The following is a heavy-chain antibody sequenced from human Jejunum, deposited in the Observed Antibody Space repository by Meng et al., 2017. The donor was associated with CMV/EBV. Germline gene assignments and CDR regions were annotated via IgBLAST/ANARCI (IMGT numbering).Heavy chain of an antibody. D-gene: IGHD4-17*01. CDR1: VNSGSFY. Sequence: VNSGSFYWSGIRQSPGKGLEWIGYIEETGSSSYNPSLRSRVAISVDTSKDQFSLIMYSVTAADTAVYYCARVYGRKSLNFFYGMDVWGQGTTVTVSS. J-gene: IGHJ6*02. V-gene: IGHV4-61*01. CDR3: ARVYGRKSLNFFYGMDV. CDR2: IEETGSS.